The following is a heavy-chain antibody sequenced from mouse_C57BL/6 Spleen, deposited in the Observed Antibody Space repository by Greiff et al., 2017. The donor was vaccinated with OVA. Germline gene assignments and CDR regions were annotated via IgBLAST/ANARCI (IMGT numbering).Heavy chain of an antibody. D-gene: IGHD2-3*01. CDR1: GYSITSGYY. CDR2: ISYDGSN. V-gene: IGHV3-6*01. Sequence: EVQLVESGPGLVKPSQSLSLTCSVTGYSITSGYYWNWIRQFPGNKLEWMGYISYDGSNNYNPSLKNRISITRDTSKNQFFLKLNSVTTEDTATYYCARGGDGYYVGAMDYWGQGTSVTVSS. J-gene: IGHJ4*01. CDR3: ARGGDGYYVGAMDY.